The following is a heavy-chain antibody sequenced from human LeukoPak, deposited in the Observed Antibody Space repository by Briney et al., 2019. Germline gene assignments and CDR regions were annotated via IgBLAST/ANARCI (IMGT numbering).Heavy chain of an antibody. J-gene: IGHJ4*02. Sequence: SETLSLTCTVSGGSISSSSYSWGWIRQPPGKGLEWIGSIYYSGSTYYNPSLKSRVTISVDTSKNQFSLKLSSVTAADTAVYYCARTGPRITIFGVVMSFDYWGQGTLVTVSS. V-gene: IGHV4-39*01. D-gene: IGHD3-3*01. CDR1: GGSISSSSYS. CDR3: ARTGPRITIFGVVMSFDY. CDR2: IYYSGST.